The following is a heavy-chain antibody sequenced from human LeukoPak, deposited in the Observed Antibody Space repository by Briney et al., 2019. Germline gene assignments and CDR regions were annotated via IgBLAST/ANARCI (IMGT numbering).Heavy chain of an antibody. J-gene: IGHJ4*02. CDR1: GGTFSSYA. CDR2: IIPIFGTA. V-gene: IGHV1-69*05. Sequence: ASVKVSCKASGGTFSSYAISWVRQAPGQGLEWMGGIIPIFGTANYAQKFQGRVTITTDESTSTAYMGLSSLRSEDTAVYYCARGVGYSSGWFAAFDYWGQGTLVTVSS. CDR3: ARGVGYSSGWFAAFDY. D-gene: IGHD6-19*01.